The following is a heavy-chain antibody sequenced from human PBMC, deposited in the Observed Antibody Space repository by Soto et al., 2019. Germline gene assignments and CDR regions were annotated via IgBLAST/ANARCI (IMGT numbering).Heavy chain of an antibody. Sequence: SETLSLTCTVSGGSISSGGYYWSWIRQHPGKGLEWTGYIYYSGSTYYNPSLKSRVTISVDTSKNQFSLKLSSVTAADAAVYYCARGGSSYNWFDPWGQGTLVTVSS. D-gene: IGHD6-6*01. CDR3: ARGGSSYNWFDP. V-gene: IGHV4-31*03. CDR2: IYYSGST. J-gene: IGHJ5*02. CDR1: GGSISSGGYY.